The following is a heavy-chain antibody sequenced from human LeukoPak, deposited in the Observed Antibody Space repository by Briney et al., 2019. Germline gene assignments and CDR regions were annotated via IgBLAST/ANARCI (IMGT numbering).Heavy chain of an antibody. CDR1: GFTFSNYG. J-gene: IGHJ4*02. V-gene: IGHV3-30*02. Sequence: GGSLRLSCAAPGFTFSNYGIHWVRQAPGKGLEWVAFIRYDGSNKEYADSVKGRFTISRDNSKNTLYLQMNSLRTEDTAMYYCAKDSVVAASTPGFWGQGTLVTVSS. CDR2: IRYDGSNK. D-gene: IGHD2-15*01. CDR3: AKDSVVAASTPGF.